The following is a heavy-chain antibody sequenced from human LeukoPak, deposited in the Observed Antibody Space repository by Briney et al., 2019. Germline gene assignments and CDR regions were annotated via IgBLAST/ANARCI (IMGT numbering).Heavy chain of an antibody. V-gene: IGHV3-30*18. D-gene: IGHD3-10*01. CDR1: GFTLSSYG. J-gene: IGHJ3*02. Sequence: GGSLRLSCVASGFTLSSYGMQWVRQAPGKGLEWVAVISNDGSNKYYADSVKGRFTISRDNSKNTLYLQMNSLRAEDTAVYYCAKGRGAFDIWGQGTMVTVSS. CDR2: ISNDGSNK. CDR3: AKGRGAFDI.